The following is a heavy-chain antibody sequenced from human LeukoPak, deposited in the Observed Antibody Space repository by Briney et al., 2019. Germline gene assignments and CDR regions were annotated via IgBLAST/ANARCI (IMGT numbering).Heavy chain of an antibody. V-gene: IGHV3-30*18. J-gene: IGHJ6*02. Sequence: GGSLRLSCAASGFTFSSYGMHWVRQAPGKGLEWVAVISYDGSNKYYADSVKGRFTICRDNSKKPLYLQMNSLRAEDTAVYYCAKGTVIYYYDIFPGSYGMDVWGQGTTVTVSS. CDR1: GFTFSSYG. D-gene: IGHD3-22*01. CDR2: ISYDGSNK. CDR3: AKGTVIYYYDIFPGSYGMDV.